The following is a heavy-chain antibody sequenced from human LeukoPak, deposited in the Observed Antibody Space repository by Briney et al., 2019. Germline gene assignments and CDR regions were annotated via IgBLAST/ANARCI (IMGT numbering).Heavy chain of an antibody. CDR2: IYTSGST. CDR1: GGSISSSSYY. J-gene: IGHJ4*02. V-gene: IGHV4-61*02. D-gene: IGHD1-26*01. Sequence: SETLSLTCTVSGGSISSSSYYWGWIRQPAGKGLEWIGRIYTSGSTNYNPSLKSRVTMSVDTSKNQFSLKLSSVTAADTAVYYCAREPNSGSYWVRRNHHFDYWGQGTLVTVSS. CDR3: AREPNSGSYWVRRNHHFDY.